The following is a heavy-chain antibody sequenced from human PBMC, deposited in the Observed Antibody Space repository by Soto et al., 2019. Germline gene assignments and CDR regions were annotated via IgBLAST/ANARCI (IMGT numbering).Heavy chain of an antibody. V-gene: IGHV4-30-4*08. CDR2: IYYSGSI. D-gene: IGHD2-21*02. Sequence: QVHLQQSGPGLVRPSQTLSLTCTVSGGSISSDIYHWTWIHQSPGKGLEWIGYIYYSGSIFYNPSFKSRVTISVDTSKNQFSLQLSSVTAADTAVYFCAREDDGGDRDYYGLDVW. CDR3: AREDDGGDRDYYGLDV. J-gene: IGHJ6*01. CDR1: GGSISSDIYH.